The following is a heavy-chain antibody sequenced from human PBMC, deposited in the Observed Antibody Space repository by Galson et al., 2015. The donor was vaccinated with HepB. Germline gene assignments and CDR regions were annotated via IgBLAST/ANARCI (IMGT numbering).Heavy chain of an antibody. Sequence: SETLSLTCTVSGGSISSYYWSWIRQPPGKGLEWIGYIYYSGSTNYNPSLKSRVTISVDTSKNQFSLKLSSVTAADTAVYYCARHASRGGELPFFDYWGQGTLVTVSS. CDR2: IYYSGST. J-gene: IGHJ4*02. D-gene: IGHD3-10*01. CDR3: ARHASRGGELPFFDY. CDR1: GGSISSYY. V-gene: IGHV4-59*08.